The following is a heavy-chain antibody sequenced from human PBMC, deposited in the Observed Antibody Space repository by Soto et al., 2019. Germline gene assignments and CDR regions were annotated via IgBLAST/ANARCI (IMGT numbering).Heavy chain of an antibody. V-gene: IGHV4-31*03. J-gene: IGHJ4*02. CDR1: GGSISSGAYY. Sequence: QVQLQESGPGLVKPSQTLSLTCTVSGGSISSGAYYWTWIRQHPGKGLEWIGYIFNSGSTYYNPSLKSRVTISVDASKNQFSLNLISVTAADTAVYYCARREPAAMAGGLDYWGQGTLVTVSS. CDR3: ARREPAAMAGGLDY. D-gene: IGHD2-2*01. CDR2: IFNSGST.